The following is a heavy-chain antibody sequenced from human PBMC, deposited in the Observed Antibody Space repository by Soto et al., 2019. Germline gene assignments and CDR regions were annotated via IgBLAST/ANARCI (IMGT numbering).Heavy chain of an antibody. CDR2: IYHSGST. CDR3: ARDVERKLWFGELARRGYYGMDV. Sequence: QVQLQESGPGLVKPSGTLSLTCAVSGGSISSSNWWSWVRQPPGKGLEWIGEIYHSGSTNYNPSLKSRVTLSVDKSKNQFSLKLSSVTAADTAVYYCARDVERKLWFGELARRGYYGMDVWGQGTTVTVSS. CDR1: GGSISSSNW. J-gene: IGHJ6*02. V-gene: IGHV4-4*02. D-gene: IGHD3-10*01.